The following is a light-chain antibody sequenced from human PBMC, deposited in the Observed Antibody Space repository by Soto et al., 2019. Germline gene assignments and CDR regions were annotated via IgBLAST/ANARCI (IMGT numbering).Light chain of an antibody. Sequence: EIVLTQSPATLSLSPGERATLSCRASQSVSSYLAWYQQKPGQAPRLLIYDASNRATGIPARFSGSGSGTDFTLTISSLEPEDFAVYYCQQRSNWPLGFGQGTQVEIK. V-gene: IGKV3-11*01. J-gene: IGKJ1*01. CDR3: QQRSNWPLG. CDR2: DAS. CDR1: QSVSSY.